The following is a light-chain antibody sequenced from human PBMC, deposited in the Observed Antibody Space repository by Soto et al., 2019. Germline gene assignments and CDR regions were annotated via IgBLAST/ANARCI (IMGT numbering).Light chain of an antibody. CDR1: QSVSSSY. V-gene: IGKV3-20*01. Sequence: EIVLKQSPGTLSLSPGERATLSCRASQSVSSSYLAWYQQKPGQAPRLLIYGASSRATGIPDRFSGSGSGTDSTLTISRLDPEAFAVYYCQQYGSSPRFTFGPGTKVDSK. CDR3: QQYGSSPRFT. J-gene: IGKJ3*01. CDR2: GAS.